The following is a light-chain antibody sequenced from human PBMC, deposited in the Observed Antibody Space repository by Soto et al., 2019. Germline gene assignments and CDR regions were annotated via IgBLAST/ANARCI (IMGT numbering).Light chain of an antibody. CDR3: QQLNVYPST. J-gene: IGKJ4*01. V-gene: IGKV1-5*03. CDR2: KAS. Sequence: DIQMTQSPSTLSASVGDRVTITCRASQSISSWLAWYQQKPGKAPKLLIYKASSLESGVPSRFSGRKSGTQFTLTIDSLQPEDFATYYCQQLNVYPSTFGGGTKVDIK. CDR1: QSISSW.